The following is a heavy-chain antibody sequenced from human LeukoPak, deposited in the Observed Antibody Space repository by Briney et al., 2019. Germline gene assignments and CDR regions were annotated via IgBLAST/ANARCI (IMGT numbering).Heavy chain of an antibody. Sequence: GGSLRLSCAASGFTFSSYSMNWVRQAPGKGLEWVSSISSSSSYIYYADSVKGRFTISRDNAKNSLYLQMNSLRAEDTAVYYCVRDAVPWPYYDILTGYYSYFDYWGQGTLVTVSS. CDR3: VRDAVPWPYYDILTGYYSYFDY. J-gene: IGHJ4*02. CDR2: ISSSSSYI. CDR1: GFTFSSYS. D-gene: IGHD3-9*01. V-gene: IGHV3-21*01.